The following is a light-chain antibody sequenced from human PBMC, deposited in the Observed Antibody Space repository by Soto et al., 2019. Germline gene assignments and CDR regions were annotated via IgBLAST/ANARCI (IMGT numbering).Light chain of an antibody. CDR2: DVT. CDR3: SLYQRSRTYV. V-gene: IGLV2-14*01. J-gene: IGLJ1*01. CDR1: SGDVGAYNY. Sequence: QSALTQPASVSGSPGQSITVSCTGTSGDVGAYNYVSWYQQHPGKAPKLIIYDVTNRPSGISNRFSGAKSGNTASLTISGLKAEDEADYYCSLYQRSRTYVFGTGTQVTVL.